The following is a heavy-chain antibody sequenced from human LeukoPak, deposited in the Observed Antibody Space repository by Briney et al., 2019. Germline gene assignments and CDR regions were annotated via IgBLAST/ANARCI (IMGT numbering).Heavy chain of an antibody. V-gene: IGHV4-38-2*01. D-gene: IGHD6-6*01. CDR3: ARLLPDSSSCFDY. Sequence: PSETLSLTCAVSGYSISSGYYWGWIRQPPGKGLEWIGIIYHSGSTYYNPSLKSRVTISVDTSNNQFSLKLSSVTAADTAVYYCARLLPDSSSCFDYWGKGTLVTVSS. CDR2: IYHSGST. CDR1: GYSISSGYY. J-gene: IGHJ4*02.